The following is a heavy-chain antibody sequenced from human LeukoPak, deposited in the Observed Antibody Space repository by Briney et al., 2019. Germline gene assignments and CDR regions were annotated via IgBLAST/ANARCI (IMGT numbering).Heavy chain of an antibody. J-gene: IGHJ3*02. CDR3: ARDTARRYYYDSSGYYERPFDAFDI. CDR2: TYYRSKWYN. V-gene: IGHV6-1*01. D-gene: IGHD3-22*01. Sequence: SQTLSLTCAISGDSVSSNSAAWNWIRQSPSRGLEWLGRTYYRSKWYNDYAVSVKSRITINPDTSKNQFSLQLNSVTPEDTAVYYCARDTARRYYYDSSGYYERPFDAFDIWGQGTMVTVSS. CDR1: GDSVSSNSAA.